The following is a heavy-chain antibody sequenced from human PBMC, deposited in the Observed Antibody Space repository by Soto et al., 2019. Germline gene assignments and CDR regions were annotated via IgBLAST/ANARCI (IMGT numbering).Heavy chain of an antibody. CDR1: GDSVTSDNW. V-gene: IGHV4-4*02. J-gene: IGHJ4*02. CDR2: ISHKGTI. D-gene: IGHD3-10*01. CDR3: ARGGSLFDY. Sequence: SETLSLTCAVSGDSVTSDNWWSWVRQTPGRGLEWIGEISHKGTIIYNPSLKSRVTISVDNSNNQFSLELTSVTAADTAVYYCARGGSLFDYWGQGALVTVSS.